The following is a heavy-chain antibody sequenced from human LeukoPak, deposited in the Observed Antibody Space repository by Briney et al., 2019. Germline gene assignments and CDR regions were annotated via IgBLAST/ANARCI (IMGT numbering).Heavy chain of an antibody. V-gene: IGHV5-51*01. CDR1: GYTFTNSW. CDR2: VFPCDSET. D-gene: IGHD3-22*01. J-gene: IGHJ4*02. Sequence: GESLKISCKASGYTFTNSWIAWVRQMPGKGLEWMGIVFPCDSETRYSPSFQDQVTILVDKSISTAYLQWSSLNASDTAIYFCARQSLGRRAGYYYVTPDSWGQGTLVTVSS. CDR3: ARQSLGRRAGYYYVTPDS.